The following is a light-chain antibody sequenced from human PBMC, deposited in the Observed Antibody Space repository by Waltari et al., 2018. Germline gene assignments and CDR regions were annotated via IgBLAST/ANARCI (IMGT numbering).Light chain of an antibody. J-gene: IGLJ3*02. CDR3: NSRHSSGKLCV. V-gene: IGLV3-19*01. CDR2: GKN. CDR1: SLRSYY. Sequence: SSELTQDPAVSVALGQTVMITCQGDSLRSYYARWYQRKPGQAPVIVIFGKNNRPSGIPDRFSGSNSGDTASLTVTGAQAADEADYFCNSRHSSGKLCVFGGGTKVTV.